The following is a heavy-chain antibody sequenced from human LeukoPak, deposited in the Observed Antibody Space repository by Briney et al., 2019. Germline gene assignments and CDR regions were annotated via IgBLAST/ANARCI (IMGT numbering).Heavy chain of an antibody. J-gene: IGHJ4*02. V-gene: IGHV3-30*18. Sequence: GGSLRLSCAASGFTFSSYGMHWVRQAPGKGLEWVAVISYDGSNKYYADSVKGRFTISRDNSKNTLYLQMNSLRAEDTAVYYCAKDSSSGSGKFDYWGQGTLVTVSS. CDR2: ISYDGSNK. D-gene: IGHD3-10*01. CDR3: AKDSSSGSGKFDY. CDR1: GFTFSSYG.